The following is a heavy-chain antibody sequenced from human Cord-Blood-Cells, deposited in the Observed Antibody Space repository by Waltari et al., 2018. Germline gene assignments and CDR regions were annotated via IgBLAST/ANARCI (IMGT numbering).Heavy chain of an antibody. D-gene: IGHD3-3*01. J-gene: IGHJ3*02. CDR3: ARELLRFLEWLSTHDAFDI. V-gene: IGHV6-1*01. CDR2: TYYRSKWYN. CDR1: GDSVSSNSAA. Sequence: VQLQQSGPGLVKPSQTLSLTCAISGDSVSSNSAAWNWIRQSPSRGLEWLGRTYYRSKWYNDYAVSVKSRITINPDTSKNQFSLQLNSVTPEDTAVYYCARELLRFLEWLSTHDAFDIWGQGTMVTVSS.